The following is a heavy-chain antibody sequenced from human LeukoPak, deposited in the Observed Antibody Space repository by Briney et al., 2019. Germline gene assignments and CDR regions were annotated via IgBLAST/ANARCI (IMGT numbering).Heavy chain of an antibody. CDR1: GFTFSSYW. Sequence: GGSLRLSCAASGFTFSSYWMSWVRQAPGKGLEWVANIKQDGSEKYYVDSVKGRFTISRDNAKNSLYLQMNSLRAEDTAVYYCAKGRYSGYDWVWYFDLWGRGTLVTVSS. CDR3: AKGRYSGYDWVWYFDL. J-gene: IGHJ2*01. V-gene: IGHV3-7*05. CDR2: IKQDGSEK. D-gene: IGHD5-12*01.